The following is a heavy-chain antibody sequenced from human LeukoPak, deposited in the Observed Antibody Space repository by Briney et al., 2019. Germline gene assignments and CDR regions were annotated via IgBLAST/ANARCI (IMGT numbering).Heavy chain of an antibody. CDR2: ISKSGGST. V-gene: IGHV3-23*01. Sequence: GGSLRLSCAASGFTFTTYSLTWVRQAPGKGLEWVSAISKSGGSTHYADSVKGRFTISRDNSKSTLYLQMNSLRAEDTAVYYCAKTGSSRFDYWGQGTLVTVSS. J-gene: IGHJ4*02. D-gene: IGHD1-26*01. CDR1: GFTFTTYS. CDR3: AKTGSSRFDY.